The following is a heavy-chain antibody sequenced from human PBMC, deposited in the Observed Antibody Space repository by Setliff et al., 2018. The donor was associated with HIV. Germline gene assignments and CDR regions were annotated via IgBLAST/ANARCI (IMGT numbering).Heavy chain of an antibody. Sequence: ASVKVSCKASGYTFTGYGISWVRQAPGQGLEWMGWISAYNGNTNYAQKLQGRVTMTTDTSTSTAYMELRSLRSDDTAVYYCARDYAYDILTGYYSPPDAFDIWGQGTMVTVSS. CDR3: ARDYAYDILTGYYSPPDAFDI. J-gene: IGHJ3*02. D-gene: IGHD3-9*01. CDR2: ISAYNGNT. V-gene: IGHV1-18*01. CDR1: GYTFTGYG.